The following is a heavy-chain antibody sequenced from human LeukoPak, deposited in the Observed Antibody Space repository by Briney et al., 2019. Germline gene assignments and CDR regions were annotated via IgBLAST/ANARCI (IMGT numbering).Heavy chain of an antibody. CDR3: ARMPVAAAGMDAFDI. J-gene: IGHJ3*02. Sequence: SETLSLTCIISGGSIGPYYWSWIRQAAGKGPEWIGRIYTTGTADYNPSLKGRVFLSVDTPKNQFSLKLSSVTAADTAVYYCARMPVAAAGMDAFDIWGQGTMVTVSS. CDR2: IYTTGTA. D-gene: IGHD6-19*01. V-gene: IGHV4-4*07. CDR1: GGSIGPYY.